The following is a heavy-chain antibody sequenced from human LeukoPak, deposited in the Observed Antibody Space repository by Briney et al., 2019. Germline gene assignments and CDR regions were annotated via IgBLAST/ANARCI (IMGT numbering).Heavy chain of an antibody. CDR1: GGSISSGAYS. J-gene: IGHJ4*02. D-gene: IGHD6-13*01. CDR3: AREDSSWSSFDS. V-gene: IGHV4-30-2*01. Sequence: SETLSLTCAVSGGSISSGAYSWSWIRQPPGKGLEWIGSTYYNPSLKSRVTISVDRSKNQFSLKLSPVTAADTAVYYCAREDSSWSSFDSWGQGTLVTVSS. CDR2: ST.